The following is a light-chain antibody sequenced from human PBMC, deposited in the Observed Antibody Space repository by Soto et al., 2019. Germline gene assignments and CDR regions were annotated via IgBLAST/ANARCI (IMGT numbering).Light chain of an antibody. Sequence: QSLLTQPPSASGTPGQRVTISCSGSSSNIGGNPVVWYQQLPGTAPKLFIYGTDQRPSGVPDRFSGSKSGTAASLAISGLQSEDEADYYCSSFAGTNSFVFGTGTKLTVL. CDR2: GTD. V-gene: IGLV1-44*01. J-gene: IGLJ1*01. CDR3: SSFAGTNSFV. CDR1: SSNIGGNP.